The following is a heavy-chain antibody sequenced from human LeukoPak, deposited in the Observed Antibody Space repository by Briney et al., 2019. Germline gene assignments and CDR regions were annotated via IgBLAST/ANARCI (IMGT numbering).Heavy chain of an antibody. Sequence: GESLKISCKGSEYSFTSYWIGWVGRMPGKALDWMGIIYPGDSDTRYSPSFQGQVTISADKSISTAYLQWSSLKASDTAMYYCARRVPDYYYYMDVWGKGTTVTVSS. D-gene: IGHD3-10*01. CDR2: IYPGDSDT. V-gene: IGHV5-51*01. J-gene: IGHJ6*03. CDR1: EYSFTSYW. CDR3: ARRVPDYYYYMDV.